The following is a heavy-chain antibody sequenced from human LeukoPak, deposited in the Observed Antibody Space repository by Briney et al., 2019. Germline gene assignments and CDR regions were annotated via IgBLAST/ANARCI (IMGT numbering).Heavy chain of an antibody. CDR3: ARGREYCSGGSCYSSDDAFDI. D-gene: IGHD2-15*01. Sequence: ASVKVSCKASGYTFTGYYMHWVRQAPGQGLEWMGWINPTSGGTNYAQKFQGRVTMTRDTSISTAYMELSRLRSDDTAVYYCARGREYCSGGSCYSSDDAFDIWGQGTMVTVSS. V-gene: IGHV1-2*02. CDR1: GYTFTGYY. J-gene: IGHJ3*02. CDR2: INPTSGGT.